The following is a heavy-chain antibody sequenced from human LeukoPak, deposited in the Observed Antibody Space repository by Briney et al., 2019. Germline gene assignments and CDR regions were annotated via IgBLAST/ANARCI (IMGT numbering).Heavy chain of an antibody. CDR2: INHSGST. CDR1: GGSFSGYY. D-gene: IGHD6-19*01. V-gene: IGHV4-34*01. Sequence: SETLSLTCAVYGGSFSGYYWSWIRQPPGKGLEWIGEINHSGSTNYNPSLKSRVTISVDTSKNQFSLKLSSVTAADTAVYYCARGQKLRQWLLYHGMDVWGQGTTVTVSS. CDR3: ARGQKLRQWLLYHGMDV. J-gene: IGHJ6*02.